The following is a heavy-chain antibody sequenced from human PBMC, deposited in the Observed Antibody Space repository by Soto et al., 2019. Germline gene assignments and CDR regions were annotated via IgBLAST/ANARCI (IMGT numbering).Heavy chain of an antibody. Sequence: SETLSLTCTVSGGSISSGGHSWSWIRQPPGKGLEWIGYIYHSGSTYYNPSLKSRVTISVDRSKNQFSLKLSSVTAADTAVYYCARVAYPPYCSGGSCYSAAFDYWGQGTLVTVSS. V-gene: IGHV4-30-2*01. CDR3: ARVAYPPYCSGGSCYSAAFDY. CDR2: IYHSGST. J-gene: IGHJ4*02. D-gene: IGHD2-15*01. CDR1: GGSISSGGHS.